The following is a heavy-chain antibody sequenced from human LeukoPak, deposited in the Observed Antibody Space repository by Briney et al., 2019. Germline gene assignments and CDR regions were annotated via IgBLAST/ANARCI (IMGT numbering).Heavy chain of an antibody. J-gene: IGHJ4*02. CDR3: AKDQDIYDFWSGYYLAYDY. CDR1: GFTFSSYA. CDR2: ISGSGGST. D-gene: IGHD3-3*01. Sequence: GGSLRLSCAASGFTFSSYAMSWVRQAPGEGLEWVSAISGSGGSTYYGDSVKGRFTISRDNSKNTLYLQMNSLRAEDTAVYYCAKDQDIYDFWSGYYLAYDYWGQGTLVIVSS. V-gene: IGHV3-23*01.